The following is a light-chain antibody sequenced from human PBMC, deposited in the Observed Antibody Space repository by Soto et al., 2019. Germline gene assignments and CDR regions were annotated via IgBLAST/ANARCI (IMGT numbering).Light chain of an antibody. CDR2: VDSVGSH. Sequence: QSVLTQSPSASASLGASFTLTCTLASGQSSFAMAWHQQQPEKGPRYLMKVDSVGSHTRGDAIPDRFSGSSSGAERYLTISSLQSEDEADYYCQTWGTGIHVVFGGGTKLTVL. J-gene: IGLJ2*01. V-gene: IGLV4-69*01. CDR1: SGQSSFA. CDR3: QTWGTGIHVV.